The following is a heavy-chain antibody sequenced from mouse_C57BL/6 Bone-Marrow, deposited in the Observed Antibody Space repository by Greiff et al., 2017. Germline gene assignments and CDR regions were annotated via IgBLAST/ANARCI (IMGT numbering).Heavy chain of an antibody. CDR3: ARVPFYYYGSSADY. D-gene: IGHD1-1*01. V-gene: IGHV1-20*01. J-gene: IGHJ2*01. Sequence: EVQLQQSGPELVKPGDSVKISCKASGYSFTGYFMNWVMQSHGKSLEWIGRINPYNGDTFYNQKFKGKATLTVDKSSSTAHMELRSLTSEDSAVYYCARVPFYYYGSSADYWGQGTTLTVSS. CDR2: INPYNGDT. CDR1: GYSFTGYF.